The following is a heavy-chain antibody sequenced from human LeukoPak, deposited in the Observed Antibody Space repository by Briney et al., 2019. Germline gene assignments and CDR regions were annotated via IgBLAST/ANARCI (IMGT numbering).Heavy chain of an antibody. Sequence: ASVKVSCKASGYTFTGYYMHWVRQAPGQGLEWMGWINPNSGGTSYAQKFQGRVTMTRDTSISTAYMELSRLRSDDTAVYYCARARNYYYDSSGYYDYWGQGTLVTVSS. CDR2: INPNSGGT. CDR1: GYTFTGYY. CDR3: ARARNYYYDSSGYYDY. V-gene: IGHV1-2*02. J-gene: IGHJ4*02. D-gene: IGHD3-22*01.